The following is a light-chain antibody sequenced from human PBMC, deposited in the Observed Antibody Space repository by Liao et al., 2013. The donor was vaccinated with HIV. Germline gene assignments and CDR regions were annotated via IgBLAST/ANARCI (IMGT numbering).Light chain of an antibody. Sequence: SYELTQPPSVSVSPGQTASITCSGDKLGDKYACWYQQKPGQSPVLVIYQDNKRPSGIPERFSGSNSGNTATLTISGTQALDEGDYYCQAWDSRTAAVFGSGTKVTVL. CDR1: KLGDKY. CDR3: QAWDSRTAAV. V-gene: IGLV3-1*01. J-gene: IGLJ1*01. CDR2: QDN.